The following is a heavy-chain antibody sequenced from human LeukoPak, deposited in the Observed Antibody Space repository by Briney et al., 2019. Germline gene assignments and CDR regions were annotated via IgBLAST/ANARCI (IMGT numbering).Heavy chain of an antibody. D-gene: IGHD1-1*01. CDR3: ARDLDWAFDY. V-gene: IGHV3-48*02. Sequence: GGSLRVSCAASGFTFNSYSMNWVRQAPGKGLEWLSYIGTSSSPIYYADSVKGRFTISRDNVKNSLYLQMNSLRDEDTAVYYCARDLDWAFDYWGQGILITVSS. CDR1: GFTFNSYS. CDR2: IGTSSSPI. J-gene: IGHJ4*02.